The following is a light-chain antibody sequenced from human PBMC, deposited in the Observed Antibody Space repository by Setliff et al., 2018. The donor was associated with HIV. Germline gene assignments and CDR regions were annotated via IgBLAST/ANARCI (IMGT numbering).Light chain of an antibody. J-gene: IGLJ1*01. CDR1: NSDVGGYNY. V-gene: IGLV2-14*03. CDR3: CSYAGSSTYV. CDR2: DVS. Sequence: QSALAQPASVSGTPGQSITISCIGTNSDVGGYNYVSWYQQHPGKAPKLLIYDVSDRPSGVSRRFSGSKSGNTASLTISGLQAEDEADYYCCSYAGSSTYVFGTGTKVTVL.